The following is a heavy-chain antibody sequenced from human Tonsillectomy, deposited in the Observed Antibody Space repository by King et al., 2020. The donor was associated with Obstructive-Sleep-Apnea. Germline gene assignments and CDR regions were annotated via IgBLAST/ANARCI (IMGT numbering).Heavy chain of an antibody. Sequence: VQLVESGGGLVKPGGSLRLSCAASGFTFSSYSMNWVRQAPGKGLECVSSISSSSSYIYYADSVKGRFTISRDNAKNSLYLQMNSLRAEDTAVYYCARDFHFHYYGSGSSPQPIDYWGQGTLVTVSS. D-gene: IGHD3-10*01. CDR3: ARDFHFHYYGSGSSPQPIDY. V-gene: IGHV3-21*01. J-gene: IGHJ4*02. CDR1: GFTFSSYS. CDR2: ISSSSSYI.